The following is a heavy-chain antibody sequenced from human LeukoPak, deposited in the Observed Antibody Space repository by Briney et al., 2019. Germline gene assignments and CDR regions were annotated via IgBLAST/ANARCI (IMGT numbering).Heavy chain of an antibody. Sequence: GGSLRLSCAASGFTFSTYAMSWVRQAPGKGLEWVSGISGSGGRTYYADSVKGRFTISRDNSKNTLYLQMNSLRAEDTAVYYCAKRLGGSPWDFDYWGQGTLVTVSS. D-gene: IGHD1-26*01. CDR2: ISGSGGRT. J-gene: IGHJ4*02. CDR3: AKRLGGSPWDFDY. CDR1: GFTFSTYA. V-gene: IGHV3-23*01.